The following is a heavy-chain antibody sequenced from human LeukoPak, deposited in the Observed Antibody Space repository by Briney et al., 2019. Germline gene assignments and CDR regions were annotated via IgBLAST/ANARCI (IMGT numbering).Heavy chain of an antibody. V-gene: IGHV3-15*01. J-gene: IGHJ4*02. CDR2: IKSKTDGGTT. CDR3: TTDGSQWELRGY. CDR1: GFTFSNAW. Sequence: PGGSLRLSCAASGFTFSNAWMSWVRQAPGKGLEWVGRIKSKTDGGTTDYAARAKGRFTISRDDSKNTLYLQMNSLKAEDTAVYYCTTDGSQWELRGYWGQGTLVTVSS. D-gene: IGHD1-26*01.